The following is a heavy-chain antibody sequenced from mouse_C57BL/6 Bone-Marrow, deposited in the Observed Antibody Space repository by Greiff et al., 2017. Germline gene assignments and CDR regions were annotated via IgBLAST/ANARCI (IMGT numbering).Heavy chain of an antibody. Sequence: EVQLLESGAELVRPGASVKLSCTASGFNIKDDYMHWVKQRPEQGLEWIGWIDPENGDTEYASKFQGKATITADTSSNTAYLQLSSLTSEDTAVYYCTGSNSWYFDVWGTGTTVTVSS. D-gene: IGHD1-1*01. V-gene: IGHV14-4*01. CDR2: IDPENGDT. J-gene: IGHJ1*03. CDR3: TGSNSWYFDV. CDR1: GFNIKDDY.